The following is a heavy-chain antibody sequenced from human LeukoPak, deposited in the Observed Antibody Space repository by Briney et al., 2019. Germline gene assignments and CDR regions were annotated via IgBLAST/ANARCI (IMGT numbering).Heavy chain of an antibody. J-gene: IGHJ4*02. CDR1: GGSISRHD. V-gene: IGHV4-59*08. D-gene: IGHD5-18*01. CDR3: ARHMGLGYSYGYPYFDY. Sequence: SETLSLTCTVSGGSISRHDWSWIRQAPGKGLEWVGYISYSGSTNYNPSLKRRVTISVDTSKNQFPLQLRSVTAADPAVYYCARHMGLGYSYGYPYFDYWGQGTLVTVSS. CDR2: ISYSGST.